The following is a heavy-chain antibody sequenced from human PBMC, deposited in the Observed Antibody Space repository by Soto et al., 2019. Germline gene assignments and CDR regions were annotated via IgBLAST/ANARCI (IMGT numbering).Heavy chain of an antibody. D-gene: IGHD5-12*01. CDR2: IYYSGST. CDR3: ARDDSRYSGYDRKNYGMDV. CDR1: GGAIISGGYY. Sequence: SETLSLTCTVSGGAIISGGYYWICIRQHPWRGLEWIGYIYYSGSTYYNPSLKSRVTISVDTSKNQFSLKLSSVTAADTAVYYCARDDSRYSGYDRKNYGMDVWGKGTTVTVSS. V-gene: IGHV4-31*03. J-gene: IGHJ6*04.